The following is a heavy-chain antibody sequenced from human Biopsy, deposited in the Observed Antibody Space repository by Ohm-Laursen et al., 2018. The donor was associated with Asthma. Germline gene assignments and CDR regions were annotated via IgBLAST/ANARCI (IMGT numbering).Heavy chain of an antibody. CDR3: ARQVKSTVFGVSYKKFDF. CDR2: ISYDGYKK. CDR1: GFTFSSYA. V-gene: IGHV3-30-3*01. D-gene: IGHD3-3*01. Sequence: SLRLSCAASGFTFSSYAMHWVRQAPGRGLELVAVISYDGYKKYYADSVKGRFTISRDNSKNTLYLQMHSLKIEDTAVYFCARQVKSTVFGVSYKKFDFWGQGTLVAVSS. J-gene: IGHJ4*02.